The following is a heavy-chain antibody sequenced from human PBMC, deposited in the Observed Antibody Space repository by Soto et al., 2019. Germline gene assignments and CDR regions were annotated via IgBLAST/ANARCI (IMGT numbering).Heavy chain of an antibody. CDR3: ARPTSGYYGSGSSRINYYYYYGMDV. J-gene: IGHJ6*02. CDR2: IYPGDSDT. Sequence: GESLKISCKASGYSFTTCWIGWVRQMPGKGLEWMGIIYPGDSDTTYSPSFQGQVTISADKSISTAYLQWSSLKASDTAMYYCARPTSGYYGSGSSRINYYYYYGMDVWGQGTTVTVSS. CDR1: GYSFTTCW. V-gene: IGHV5-51*01. D-gene: IGHD3-10*01.